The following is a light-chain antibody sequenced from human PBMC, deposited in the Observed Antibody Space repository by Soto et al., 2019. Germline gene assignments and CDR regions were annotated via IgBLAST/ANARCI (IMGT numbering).Light chain of an antibody. J-gene: IGKJ1*01. Sequence: EIVLTQSPDTLSLCPGERATLSCRASQSVSSSYLAWYQQKPGQAPRLLIYGASSRATGIPDRFSGSGSGTDFTLTISRLEPEDFAVYYCQHYGSSPRTFGQGTKVEIK. V-gene: IGKV3-20*01. CDR3: QHYGSSPRT. CDR2: GAS. CDR1: QSVSSSY.